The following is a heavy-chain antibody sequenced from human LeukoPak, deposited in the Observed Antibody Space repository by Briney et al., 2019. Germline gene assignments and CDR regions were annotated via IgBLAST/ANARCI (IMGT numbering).Heavy chain of an antibody. D-gene: IGHD6-13*01. V-gene: IGHV1-3*01. CDR3: ARDQQQLTPFDY. CDR1: GYTFTSYA. J-gene: IGHJ4*02. CDR2: INAGNGNT. Sequence: ASVKVFCRASGYTFTSYAMHWVRQAPGQRLEWMGWINAGNGNTKYSQKFQGRVTITRDTSASTAYMELSSLRSEDTAVYYCARDQQQLTPFDYWGQGTLVTVSS.